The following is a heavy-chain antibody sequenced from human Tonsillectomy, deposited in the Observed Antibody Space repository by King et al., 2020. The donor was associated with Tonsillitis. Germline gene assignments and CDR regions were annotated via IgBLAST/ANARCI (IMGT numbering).Heavy chain of an antibody. CDR3: ARHTYSSSWVSF. CDR2: IYYSGST. D-gene: IGHD6-13*01. CDR1: GGSISSYY. J-gene: IGHJ4*02. Sequence: QLQESGPGLVKPSATLSLTCTVSGGSISSYYWSWIRQPPGKGLEWIGYIYYSGSTNYNPSLKSRVTISVDTSKNQFSLKLSSVTAADTAVYYCARHTYSSSWVSFWGQGTLVTVSS. V-gene: IGHV4-59*08.